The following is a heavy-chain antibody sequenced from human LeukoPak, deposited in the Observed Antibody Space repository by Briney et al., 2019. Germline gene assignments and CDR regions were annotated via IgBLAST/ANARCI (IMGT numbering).Heavy chain of an antibody. CDR3: ARIADYHDAFDI. CDR1: GYSISSDYY. CDR2: IYHSGST. J-gene: IGHJ3*02. Sequence: SETLSLTCTVSGYSISSDYYWGWIRQPPGRGLEWIGTIYHSGSTYYNPSLKNRVTISVDTSKNQFSLKLSSVTAADTAVYYCARIADYHDAFDIWGQGTVVTVSS. V-gene: IGHV4-38-2*02. D-gene: IGHD2-21*01.